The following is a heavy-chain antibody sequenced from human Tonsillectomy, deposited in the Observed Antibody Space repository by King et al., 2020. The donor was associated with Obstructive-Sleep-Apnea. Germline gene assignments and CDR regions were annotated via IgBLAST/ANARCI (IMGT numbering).Heavy chain of an antibody. CDR1: GDSISSGYY. V-gene: IGHV4-38-2*02. D-gene: IGHD6-19*01. CDR2: IYHSGST. Sequence: VQLQESGPGLLKPSETLSLTCTVSGDSISSGYYWGWIRQSPVKGLEWIATIYHSGSTYYNPSLKSRVSISMDTSKNQFSLTLTSVTAADTAVYYCATGQWLTYFNSWGQGTLVTVSS. J-gene: IGHJ4*02. CDR3: ATGQWLTYFNS.